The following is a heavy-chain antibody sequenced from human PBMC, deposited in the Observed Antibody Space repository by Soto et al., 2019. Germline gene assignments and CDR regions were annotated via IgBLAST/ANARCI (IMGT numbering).Heavy chain of an antibody. J-gene: IGHJ4*02. D-gene: IGHD1-7*01. Sequence: QVQLMESGGGVVQPGRSLRLSCAASGFTVSYFGLHWVRQAPGKGLEWVAFISSDGGKAYYADSMKGRFTISRDNSKNTLDLQMNSLKPEDTAVYYCARDWAWNYDYWGQGTLVTVSS. CDR2: ISSDGGKA. CDR1: GFTVSYFG. CDR3: ARDWAWNYDY. V-gene: IGHV3-30-3*01.